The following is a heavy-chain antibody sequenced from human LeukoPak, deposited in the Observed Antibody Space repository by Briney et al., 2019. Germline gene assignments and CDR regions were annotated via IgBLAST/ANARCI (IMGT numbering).Heavy chain of an antibody. Sequence: ASVKVSCKASGGTFSSYAISWVRQAPGQGLEWMGGISAYNGNTNYAQKLQGRVTMTTDTSTSTAYMELRSLRSDDTAVYYCARPGIVGVAFDYWGQGTLVTVSS. D-gene: IGHD1-26*01. CDR2: ISAYNGNT. J-gene: IGHJ4*02. CDR1: GGTFSSYA. V-gene: IGHV1-18*01. CDR3: ARPGIVGVAFDY.